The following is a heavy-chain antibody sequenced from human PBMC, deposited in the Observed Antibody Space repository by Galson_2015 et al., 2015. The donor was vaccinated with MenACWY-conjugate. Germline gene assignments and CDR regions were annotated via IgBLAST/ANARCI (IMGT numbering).Heavy chain of an antibody. CDR3: TRDRHPPSAPFDY. Sequence: SVKVSCKASGYPFTAYFIHWVRQASGQGLQWMGWIDPKSSGANYAQNFQVRVTMTRDTSISTAYMDLSSLRSDDTAVYYCTRDRHPPSAPFDYWGQGTLVTVSS. V-gene: IGHV1-2*02. CDR1: GYPFTAYF. J-gene: IGHJ4*02. CDR2: IDPKSSGA. D-gene: IGHD2-2*01.